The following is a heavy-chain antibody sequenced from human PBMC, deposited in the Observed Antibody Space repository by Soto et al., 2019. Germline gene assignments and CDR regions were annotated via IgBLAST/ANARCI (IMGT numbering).Heavy chain of an antibody. V-gene: IGHV3-30*14. CDR1: GLTFSTYT. J-gene: IGHJ4*02. D-gene: IGHD3-22*01. Sequence: QVQLVESGGGVVQPGKSLRLSCAASGLTFSTYTLHWVRQAPGKGLEWVALISDDGSDKFYADSVKGRFIISRDNSKSVLYLKMNSRRTEDTAVYYGPAMNRSGYSFDFWGQGTLVTVSS. CDR2: ISDDGSDK. CDR3: PAMNRSGYSFDF.